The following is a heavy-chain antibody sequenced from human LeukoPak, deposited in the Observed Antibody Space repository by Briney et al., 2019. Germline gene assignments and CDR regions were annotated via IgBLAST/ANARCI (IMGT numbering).Heavy chain of an antibody. J-gene: IGHJ3*02. CDR3: ARDPVQLERPIYRDAFDI. CDR2: IYTSGST. D-gene: IGHD1-1*01. Sequence: SQTLSLTCTVSGGSISSGSYYWSWIRQPAGKGLEWIGRIYTSGSTNYNPSLKSRVTISVDTSKNQFSLKLSSVTAADTAVYYCARDPVQLERPIYRDAFDIWGQGTMVTVSS. V-gene: IGHV4-61*02. CDR1: GGSISSGSYY.